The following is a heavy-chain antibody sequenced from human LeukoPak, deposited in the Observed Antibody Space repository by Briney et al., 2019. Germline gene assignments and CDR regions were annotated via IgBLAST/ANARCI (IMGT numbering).Heavy chain of an antibody. J-gene: IGHJ3*02. CDR3: ARDNGPTDAFDI. D-gene: IGHD3-16*02. CDR1: GGSISSYY. V-gene: IGHV4-59*01. Sequence: PETLSLTCTVSGGSISSYYWSWIRQPPGKGLEWIGYIYYSGSTNYNPSLKSRVTISVDTSKNQFSLKLSSVTAADTAVYYCARDNGPTDAFDIWGQGTMVTVSS. CDR2: IYYSGST.